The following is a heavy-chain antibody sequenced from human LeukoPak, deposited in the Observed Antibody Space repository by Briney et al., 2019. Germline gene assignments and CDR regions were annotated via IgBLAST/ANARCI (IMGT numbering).Heavy chain of an antibody. D-gene: IGHD3-10*01. Sequence: SETLSLTCTVSGGSISSYYWSWIRQPAGKGLEWIGRIYTSGSTNYNPSLKSRVTMSVDTSKNQFSLKLSSVTAADTAVYYCARLVVRGVPSWFDPWGQGTLVTVSS. J-gene: IGHJ5*02. CDR3: ARLVVRGVPSWFDP. CDR2: IYTSGST. V-gene: IGHV4-4*07. CDR1: GGSISSYY.